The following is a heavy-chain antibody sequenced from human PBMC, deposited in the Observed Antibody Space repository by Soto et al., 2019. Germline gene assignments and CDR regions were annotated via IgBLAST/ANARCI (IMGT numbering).Heavy chain of an antibody. Sequence: SGPTLVNPTQTLTLTCTFSGFSLSTSGVGVGWIRQPPGKALEWLAFIFWDDVKRYSPSLKSRLTITKDTSKNQVVLTMTNMDPVDTATYYCAHRGSSSWYDVWFDPWGQGTLVTVSS. CDR2: IFWDDVK. V-gene: IGHV2-5*02. CDR3: AHRGSSSWYDVWFDP. D-gene: IGHD6-13*01. J-gene: IGHJ5*02. CDR1: GFSLSTSGVG.